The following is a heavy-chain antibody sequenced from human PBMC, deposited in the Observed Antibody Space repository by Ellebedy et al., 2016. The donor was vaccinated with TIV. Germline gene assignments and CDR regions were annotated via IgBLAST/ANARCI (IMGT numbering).Heavy chain of an antibody. CDR1: GGSISSGGSS. J-gene: IGHJ1*01. V-gene: IGHV4-30-2*01. Sequence: SETLSLTXAVSGGSISSGGSSWSWIRQPPGKGLEWIGYIYHSGSTYYNPSLKSRVTISVDRSKNQFSLKLSSVTAADTAVYYCARGAYGDYGEYFQHWGQGTLVTVSS. D-gene: IGHD4-17*01. CDR3: ARGAYGDYGEYFQH. CDR2: IYHSGST.